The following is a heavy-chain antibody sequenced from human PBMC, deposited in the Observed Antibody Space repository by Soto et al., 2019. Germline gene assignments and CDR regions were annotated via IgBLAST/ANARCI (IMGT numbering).Heavy chain of an antibody. CDR1: GFTFSSYG. V-gene: IGHV3-30*18. J-gene: IGHJ4*02. D-gene: IGHD3-22*01. CDR2: ISYDGSNK. Sequence: GGSLRLSCAASGFTFSSYGMHWVRQAPGKGLEWVAVISYDGSNKYYADSVKGRFTISRDNSKNTLYLQMNSLRAEDTAVYYCAKDLVTTSMIVVVILNYWGQGTPVTVS. CDR3: AKDLVTTSMIVVVILNY.